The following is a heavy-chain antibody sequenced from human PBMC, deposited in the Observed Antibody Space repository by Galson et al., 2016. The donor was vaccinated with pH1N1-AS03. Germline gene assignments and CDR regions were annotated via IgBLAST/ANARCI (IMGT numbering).Heavy chain of an antibody. Sequence: TLSLTCIVSGDSISRSPYYWGWIRQPPGKGLEWIGTVYWLGATYYSPPLKSRVTISIDTSENQFSLHLNSVTAADTAVYYCARAGRVITARGHQLGALDVWGQGILVTVSS. V-gene: IGHV4-39*07. D-gene: IGHD3-16*01. CDR1: GDSISRSPYY. CDR2: VYWLGAT. J-gene: IGHJ3*01. CDR3: ARAGRVITARGHQLGALDV.